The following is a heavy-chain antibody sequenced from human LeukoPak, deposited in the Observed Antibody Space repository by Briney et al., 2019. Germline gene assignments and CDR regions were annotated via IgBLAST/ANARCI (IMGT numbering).Heavy chain of an antibody. J-gene: IGHJ4*02. V-gene: IGHV1-18*01. Sequence: GASVKVSCKASGYTFTSYGISWVRQAPGQGLEWMGWISAYNGNTNYAQKLQGRVTMTTDKSTSTAYTELRSLRSDDTAVYYCARDEIRYGSGSYCLATDYWGQGTLVTVSS. CDR2: ISAYNGNT. CDR1: GYTFTSYG. D-gene: IGHD3-10*01. CDR3: ARDEIRYGSGSYCLATDY.